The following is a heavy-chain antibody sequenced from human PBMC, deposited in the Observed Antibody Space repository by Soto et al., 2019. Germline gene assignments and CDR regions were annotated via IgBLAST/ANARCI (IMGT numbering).Heavy chain of an antibody. J-gene: IGHJ1*01. CDR2: ISSSVITI. D-gene: IGHD1-7*01. CDR1: GFTFSSYE. Sequence: PWGSLRLSCAASGFTFSSYEMNWVRQAPGKGLEWLSYISSSVITIFYADSVKGRFTISRDNAKNSLFLQMNSLRAEDTAVYFCARGNWNYSEFWGEGTIVNFST. CDR3: ARGNWNYSEF. V-gene: IGHV3-48*03.